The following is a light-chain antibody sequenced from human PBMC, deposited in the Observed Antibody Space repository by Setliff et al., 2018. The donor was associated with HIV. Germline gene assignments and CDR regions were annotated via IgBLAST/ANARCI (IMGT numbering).Light chain of an antibody. Sequence: QSVLTQPPSASGTPGQRVTVSCSGSSSNIGRNTVNWYQQLPRTTPKLLIYSNNQRPSGVPGRFSGSKSGTSASLAISGLQSEDEADYYCAVWDDRLSGYVFGTGTKVTVL. CDR1: SSNIGRNT. CDR2: SNN. V-gene: IGLV1-44*01. CDR3: AVWDDRLSGYV. J-gene: IGLJ1*01.